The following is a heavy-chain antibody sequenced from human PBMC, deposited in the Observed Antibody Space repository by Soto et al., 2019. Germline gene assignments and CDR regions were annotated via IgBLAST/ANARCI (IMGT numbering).Heavy chain of an antibody. CDR1: GFTFSSYS. D-gene: IGHD4-17*01. Sequence: GGSLRLSCAAPGFTFSSYSMNWVRQAPGKGLEWVSYISSSSSTIYYADSVKGRFTISRDNAKNSLYLQMNSLRDEDTAVYYCASSYGGTDYCYYGMDVWGQGTTVTVSS. CDR3: ASSYGGTDYCYYGMDV. J-gene: IGHJ6*02. CDR2: ISSSSSTI. V-gene: IGHV3-48*02.